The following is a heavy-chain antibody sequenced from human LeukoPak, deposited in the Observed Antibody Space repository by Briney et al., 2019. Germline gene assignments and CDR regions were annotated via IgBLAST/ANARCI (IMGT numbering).Heavy chain of an antibody. D-gene: IGHD3-10*01. V-gene: IGHV1-2*02. CDR1: GGTFSSYA. CDR3: ARVAVRGRAGYWFDP. CDR2: INPNSGGT. Sequence: ASVKVSCKASGGTFSSYAISWVRQAPGQGLEWMGWINPNSGGTNYAQKFQGRVTMTRDTSISTAYMELSRLRSDDTAVYYCARVAVRGRAGYWFDPWGQGTLVTVSS. J-gene: IGHJ5*02.